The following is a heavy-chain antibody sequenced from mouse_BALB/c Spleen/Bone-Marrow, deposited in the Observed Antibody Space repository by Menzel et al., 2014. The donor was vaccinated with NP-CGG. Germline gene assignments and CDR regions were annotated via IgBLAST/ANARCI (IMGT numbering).Heavy chain of an antibody. J-gene: IGHJ4*01. CDR2: INPSTGYT. Sequence: VQLQQSGAELAKPGASVKMSCKASGYNFISYWMHWVKQRPGQGLEWIGYINPSTGYTEYNQKFKDKATLTADKSSSKAYSQLSRLTSKESAYDYCAGNCGLDGGYYALDYWGVGTTVTVSS. D-gene: IGHD2-2*01. CDR1: GYNFISYW. V-gene: IGHV1-7*01. CDR3: AGNCGLDGGYYALDY.